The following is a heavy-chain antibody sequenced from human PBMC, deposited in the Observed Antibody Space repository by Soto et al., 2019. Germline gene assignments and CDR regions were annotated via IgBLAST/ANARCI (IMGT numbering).Heavy chain of an antibody. Sequence: SETLSLTCTVSGGSMNSHDYYWSWIRQPPGKGLEWIGYIHNSGSTYYNPSLKSRLTISSDMSKNQFSLRLNSVTAADTALFFCARGEVRGPFDIWGQGTKVTVAS. D-gene: IGHD3-10*01. CDR3: ARGEVRGPFDI. V-gene: IGHV4-30-4*01. J-gene: IGHJ3*02. CDR2: IHNSGST. CDR1: GGSMNSHDYY.